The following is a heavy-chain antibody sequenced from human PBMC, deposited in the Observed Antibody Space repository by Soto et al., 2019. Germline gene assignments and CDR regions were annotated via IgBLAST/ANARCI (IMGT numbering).Heavy chain of an antibody. V-gene: IGHV1-18*01. J-gene: IGHJ6*02. Sequence: ASVKVSCKASGYTFSSYGISWVRQAPGQGLEWMGWINTIIGNTNYAQKLQGRVTMTADESTSTAYMELRSLRSEDTAVYYCAREHHMVRGATYYYYGMDVWGQGTTVTVSS. CDR2: INTIIGNT. D-gene: IGHD3-10*01. CDR3: AREHHMVRGATYYYYGMDV. CDR1: GYTFSSYG.